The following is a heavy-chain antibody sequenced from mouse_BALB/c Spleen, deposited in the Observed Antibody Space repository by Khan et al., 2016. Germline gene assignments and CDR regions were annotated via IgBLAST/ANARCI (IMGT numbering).Heavy chain of an antibody. D-gene: IGHD2-1*01. Sequence: EVKLEESGGGLVQPGGSMKLSCAASGFTFSDAWMDWVRQSPEKGLEWVADIRSKTNNHATYYAESVKGRFTISRDDSKSRLYLQVNSIKAEDTGNYYCRSVYRDYWGQDTSLTISS. CDR1: GFTFSDAW. CDR3: RSVYRDY. CDR2: IRSKTNNHAT. J-gene: IGHJ2*02. V-gene: IGHV6-6*01.